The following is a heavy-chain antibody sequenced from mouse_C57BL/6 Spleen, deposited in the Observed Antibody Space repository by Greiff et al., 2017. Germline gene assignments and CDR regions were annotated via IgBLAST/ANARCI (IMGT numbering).Heavy chain of an antibody. D-gene: IGHD3-2*02. J-gene: IGHJ4*01. V-gene: IGHV1-82*01. Sequence: QVQLQQSGPELVKPGASVKISCKASGYAFSSSWMNWVKQRPGKGLEWIGRIYPGDGDTNYNGKFKGKATLTADKSSSTAYMQLSSLTSEDSAVYFCAREGQLRLRAMDYWGQGTSVTVSS. CDR3: AREGQLRLRAMDY. CDR1: GYAFSSSW. CDR2: IYPGDGDT.